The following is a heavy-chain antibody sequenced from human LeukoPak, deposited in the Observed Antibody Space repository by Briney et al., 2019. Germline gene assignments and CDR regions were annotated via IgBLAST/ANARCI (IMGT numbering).Heavy chain of an antibody. J-gene: IGHJ5*02. V-gene: IGHV1-2*02. CDR2: INPNSGGI. CDR3: ARSIVVVVAATGWFDP. CDR1: GYTFTGYY. D-gene: IGHD2-15*01. Sequence: ASVKVSCKASGYTFTGYYMHWVRQAPGQGLEWMGWINPNSGGINYAQKFQGRVTMTRDTSISTAYMELSRLRSDDTAVYYCARSIVVVVAATGWFDPWGQGTLVTVSS.